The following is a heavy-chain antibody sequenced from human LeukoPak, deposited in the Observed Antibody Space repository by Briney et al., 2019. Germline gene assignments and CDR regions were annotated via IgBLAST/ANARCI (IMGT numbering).Heavy chain of an antibody. Sequence: GGSLRLSCEASGFAFSNYWIHWVRQAPGKGLEWVSRISQDGSNTIYADSVKGGLTVSKENAKNTVFLQLSILKAEDTAVYYCARYHTGGFWGQGRLVTVSS. CDR1: GFAFSNYW. D-gene: IGHD1-14*01. CDR3: ARYHTGGF. V-gene: IGHV3-74*01. CDR2: ISQDGSNT. J-gene: IGHJ4*02.